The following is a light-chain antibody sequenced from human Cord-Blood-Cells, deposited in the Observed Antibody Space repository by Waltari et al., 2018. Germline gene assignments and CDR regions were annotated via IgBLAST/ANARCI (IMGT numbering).Light chain of an antibody. Sequence: QSALTQPASVSGSPGQSITISCTGTSSDVGRYNLVSWYQQHPGKAPKLMIYECSKRPSGVSNRFSGSKSGNTASLTISGLQAEDEADYYCCSYAGSSTFVFGTGTKVTVL. CDR1: SSDVGRYNL. J-gene: IGLJ1*01. CDR2: ECS. CDR3: CSYAGSSTFV. V-gene: IGLV2-23*01.